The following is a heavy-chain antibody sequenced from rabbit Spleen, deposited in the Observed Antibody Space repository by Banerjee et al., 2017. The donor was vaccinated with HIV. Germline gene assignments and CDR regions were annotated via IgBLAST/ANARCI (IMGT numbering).Heavy chain of an antibody. Sequence: QLKESGGGLVQPGGSLKLSCTASGIDFSGYGITWVRQAPGKGLEWIGYIDPVFGVTYYASWVNGRFTISSHNAQNTLYLQLNSLTAADTATYFCARTDHSNFWLTRLDLWGQGTLVTVS. J-gene: IGHJ3*01. CDR2: IDPVFGVT. D-gene: IGHD4-1*01. CDR3: ARTDHSNFWLTRLDL. CDR1: GIDFSGYG. V-gene: IGHV1S7*01.